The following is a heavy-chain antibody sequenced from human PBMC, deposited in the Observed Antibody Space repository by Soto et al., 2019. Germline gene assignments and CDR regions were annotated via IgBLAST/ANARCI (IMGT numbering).Heavy chain of an antibody. Sequence: GGSLRLSCAASGFTFSSYAMHWVRQAPGKGLEWVAVISYEGSNKYYAYSVKGRFTITRDTSASTAYMELSSLRSEDTSVYYCARASGYLKNYYYYGMDVWGQGTTVTVSS. CDR2: ISYEGSNK. CDR1: GFTFSSYA. J-gene: IGHJ6*02. CDR3: ARASGYLKNYYYYGMDV. D-gene: IGHD6-13*01. V-gene: IGHV3-30-3*01.